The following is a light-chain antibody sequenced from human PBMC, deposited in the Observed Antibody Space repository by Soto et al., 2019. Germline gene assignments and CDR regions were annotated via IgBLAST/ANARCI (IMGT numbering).Light chain of an antibody. CDR2: GAS. Sequence: EIVMTQSPATLSVSPGERATLSCRSSQSVNSNLAWYPQKPGQAPSLLIYGASTRATGVPARFSGSGSGTEFTLNISSLQSEDFAVYSCQQYNNWPPYTFGQGTKLEIK. J-gene: IGKJ2*01. V-gene: IGKV3-15*01. CDR1: QSVNSN. CDR3: QQYNNWPPYT.